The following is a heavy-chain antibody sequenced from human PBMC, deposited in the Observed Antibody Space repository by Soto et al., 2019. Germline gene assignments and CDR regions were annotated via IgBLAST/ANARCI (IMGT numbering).Heavy chain of an antibody. Sequence: PGGSLRLSCAASGFTFSSYGMHWVRQAPGKGLEWVAVISCDGSNKYYADSVKGRFTISRDNSKNTLYLQMNSLRAEDTAVYYCASRGSYDFWSGANYYGMDVWGQGTTVTVSS. CDR1: GFTFSSYG. J-gene: IGHJ6*02. D-gene: IGHD3-3*01. V-gene: IGHV3-30*03. CDR3: ASRGSYDFWSGANYYGMDV. CDR2: ISCDGSNK.